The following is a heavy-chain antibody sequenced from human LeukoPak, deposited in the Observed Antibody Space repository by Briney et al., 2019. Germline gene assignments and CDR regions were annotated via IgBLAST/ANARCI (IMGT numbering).Heavy chain of an antibody. V-gene: IGHV4-34*01. CDR3: ARDMWFRDY. CDR1: GGSFSGYY. J-gene: IGHJ4*02. Sequence: PSETLSLTCAVYGGSFSGYYWSWIRQPPGKGLEWIGEINHSGSTNYNPSLKSRVTISVATSKNQFSLKLSSVTAADTAVYYRARDMWFRDYWGQGTLVTVSS. D-gene: IGHD2-21*01. CDR2: INHSGST.